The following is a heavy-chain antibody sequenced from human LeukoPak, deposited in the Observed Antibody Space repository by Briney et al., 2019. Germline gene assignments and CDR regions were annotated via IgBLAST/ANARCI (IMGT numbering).Heavy chain of an antibody. Sequence: GGSLRLSCAASGFTFSYYWMSWVRQAPGKGLEWVANIKQDGSEKYYVDSVKGRFTISRDNAKNSLYLQMNSLRAEDTAVYYCAREGITMIVDTLDYWGQGTLVTVSS. CDR1: GFTFSYYW. D-gene: IGHD3-22*01. CDR2: IKQDGSEK. CDR3: AREGITMIVDTLDY. J-gene: IGHJ4*02. V-gene: IGHV3-7*03.